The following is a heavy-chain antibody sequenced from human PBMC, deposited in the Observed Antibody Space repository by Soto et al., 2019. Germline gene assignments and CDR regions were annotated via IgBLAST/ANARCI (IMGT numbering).Heavy chain of an antibody. J-gene: IGHJ4*02. Sequence: EVQLLESGGGLVQPGGSLRHSCAASGFTFSSYAMRWVRQAPGKGLEWVSAVSGSGGSTYYADSVKGRFTISRDNSKNTLYLQMNSLRAEDTAVYYCARRGPGTYFDYWGQGTLVTVSS. V-gene: IGHV3-23*01. CDR3: ARRGPGTYFDY. CDR2: VSGSGGST. D-gene: IGHD6-13*01. CDR1: GFTFSSYA.